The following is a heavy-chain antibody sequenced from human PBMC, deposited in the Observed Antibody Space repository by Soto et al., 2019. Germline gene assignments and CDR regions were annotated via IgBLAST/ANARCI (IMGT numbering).Heavy chain of an antibody. CDR2: INHSGST. D-gene: IGHD6-13*01. Sequence: PSETLSLPCAPDSGSFTCYHWSWIRQTPGKGLEWIGEINHSGSTNYNPSLKSRVTISVDTSKNQFSLKLSSVTAADTAVYYCARGXVRSSSWYWNYYYGMDVWGQGTTVTVSS. V-gene: IGHV4-34*01. J-gene: IGHJ6*02. CDR3: ARGXVRSSSWYWNYYYGMDV. CDR1: SGSFTCYH.